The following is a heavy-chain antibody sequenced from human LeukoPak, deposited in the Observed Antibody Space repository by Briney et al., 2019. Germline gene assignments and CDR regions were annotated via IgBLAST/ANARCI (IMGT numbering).Heavy chain of an antibody. CDR3: ARRVGDRTHWFDP. Sequence: SETLSLTCAVSGGSISSNNWWGWVRQPPGKGLEWIGEIYHSGSPNYNPSLKSRVTISVDKSRNHFSLNLSSVTAADTAVYYCARRVGDRTHWFDPWGQGTLVTVSS. CDR1: GGSISSNNW. D-gene: IGHD4-17*01. CDR2: IYHSGSP. V-gene: IGHV4-4*02. J-gene: IGHJ5*02.